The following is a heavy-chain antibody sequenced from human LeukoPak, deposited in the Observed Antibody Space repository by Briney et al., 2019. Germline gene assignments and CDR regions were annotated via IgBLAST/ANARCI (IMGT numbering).Heavy chain of an antibody. CDR3: AKQGWTTVTTYNYYYMDV. CDR1: GFIFSSYG. CDR2: IRYDGSNT. J-gene: IGHJ6*03. Sequence: PGGSLRLSCAASGFIFSSYGMHWVRQAPGKGLEWVAFIRYDGSNTYYADSVKGRFTISRDNSKNTLYLQMNSLRAEDTAVYYCAKQGWTTVTTYNYYYMDVWGKGTTVTVSS. V-gene: IGHV3-30*02. D-gene: IGHD4-17*01.